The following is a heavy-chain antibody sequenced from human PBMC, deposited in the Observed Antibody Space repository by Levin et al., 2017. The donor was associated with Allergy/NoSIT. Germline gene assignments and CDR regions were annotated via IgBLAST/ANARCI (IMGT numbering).Heavy chain of an antibody. CDR3: AKTNYDILTGYYMDY. Sequence: PGGSLRLSCAASGFTFSSYAMSWVRQAPGKGLEWVSAISGSGGSTYYADSVKGRFTISRDNSKNTLYLQMNSLRAEDTAVYYCAKTNYDILTGYYMDYWGQGTLVTVSS. D-gene: IGHD3-9*01. CDR2: ISGSGGST. CDR1: GFTFSSYA. V-gene: IGHV3-23*01. J-gene: IGHJ4*02.